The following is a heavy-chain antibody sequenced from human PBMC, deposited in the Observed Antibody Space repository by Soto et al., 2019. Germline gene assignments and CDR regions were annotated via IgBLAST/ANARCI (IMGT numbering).Heavy chain of an antibody. CDR1: GFAFSSYW. J-gene: IGHJ5*02. CDR2: ISSDGRNT. Sequence: EVQLVESGGGLVQPGGSLRLCCAASGFAFSSYWMQWVRQAPGKGPVWVSRISSDGRNTTYADFVKGRFTISRDNAENTLHLQMTSLTDADTAVYYFIKASTVTGVGAYRWGQGTLVTVSS. V-gene: IGHV3-74*01. CDR3: IKASTVTGVGAYR. D-gene: IGHD6-19*01.